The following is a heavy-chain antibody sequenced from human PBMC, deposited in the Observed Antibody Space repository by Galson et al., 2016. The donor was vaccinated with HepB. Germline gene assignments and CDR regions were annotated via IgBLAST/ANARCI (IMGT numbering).Heavy chain of an antibody. J-gene: IGHJ4*02. D-gene: IGHD1-26*01. V-gene: IGHV3-23*01. CDR2: LHTSGAT. CDR1: GFTFSISA. CDR3: AIWDWGLPPC. Sequence: SLRLSCAASGFTFSISAMNWVRQAPGKGLEWVSGLHTSGATYYAAPVRGRFTISRDNSTNTLYLKRISLRAADTAVYYCAIWDWGLPPCWGQGTLVTVSS.